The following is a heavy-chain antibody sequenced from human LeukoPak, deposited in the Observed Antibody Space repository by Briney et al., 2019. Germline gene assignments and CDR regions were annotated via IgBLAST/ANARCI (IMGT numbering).Heavy chain of an antibody. Sequence: GASVKVSCKASGYTFTGYYMHWVRQAPGQGFEWMGWINPNSGGTNYAQKFQGRVTMTRDTSISTAYMEPSRLRSDGTAVYYCARGPIVATIYYYYYYMDVWGKGTTVTVSS. D-gene: IGHD5-12*01. CDR2: INPNSGGT. J-gene: IGHJ6*03. V-gene: IGHV1-2*02. CDR3: ARGPIVATIYYYYYYMDV. CDR1: GYTFTGYY.